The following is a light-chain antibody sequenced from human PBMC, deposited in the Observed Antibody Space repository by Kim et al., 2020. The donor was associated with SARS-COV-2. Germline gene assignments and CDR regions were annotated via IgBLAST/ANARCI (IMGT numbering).Light chain of an antibody. V-gene: IGKV3D-20*01. CDR2: DTP. CDR1: HIMRSSY. CDR3: QQYGSSPQT. Sequence: SPGERATLSCGASHIMRSSYLAWYQQRPGLAPRLLIYDTPTRATGIPDRFSGSGSGTDFTLTISRLEPEDFAVYYCQQYGSSPQTFGPGTKVDIK. J-gene: IGKJ1*01.